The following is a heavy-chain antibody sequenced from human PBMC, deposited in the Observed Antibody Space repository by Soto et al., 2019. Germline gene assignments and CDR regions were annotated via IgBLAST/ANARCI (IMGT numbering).Heavy chain of an antibody. CDR1: GGSVSSGSYY. D-gene: IGHD2-2*01. CDR3: ARGYCSSTSCYHGRNWFDP. CDR2: IYYSGST. Sequence: SETLSHTCTVSGGSVSSGSYYWSWIRQPPGKGLEWIGYIYYSGSTNYNPSLKSRVTISVDTSKNQFSLKLSSVTAADTAVYYCARGYCSSTSCYHGRNWFDPWGQGTLVTVSS. V-gene: IGHV4-61*01. J-gene: IGHJ5*02.